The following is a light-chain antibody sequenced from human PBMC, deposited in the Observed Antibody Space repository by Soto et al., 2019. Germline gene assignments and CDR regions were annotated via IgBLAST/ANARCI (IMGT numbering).Light chain of an antibody. J-gene: IGLJ2*01. V-gene: IGLV2-11*01. Sequence: QSVLTQPRSVSGSPGQSVTISCTGTSSDVGGYNYVSWYQQHPGKAPKLMIYDVSKRPSGVPDRFSGSKSGNTASLTISGLQAEDEADYYCCSYAGSYTFAVFGEGTQLTVL. CDR3: CSYAGSYTFAV. CDR2: DVS. CDR1: SSDVGGYNY.